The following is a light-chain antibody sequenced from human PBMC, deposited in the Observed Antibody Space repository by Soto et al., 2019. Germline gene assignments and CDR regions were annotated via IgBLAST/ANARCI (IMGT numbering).Light chain of an antibody. Sequence: QSVLTQPPSASGTPGQRVTISCSGSNSNIGSNAVNWYQRLPGTAPKLLIYNTNERPSGVPYHFSGSKSGTSASLAISGLHSEDEADYFCAAWDDNLNGWVFGGGTKLTVL. CDR2: NTN. V-gene: IGLV1-44*01. CDR1: NSNIGSNA. CDR3: AAWDDNLNGWV. J-gene: IGLJ3*02.